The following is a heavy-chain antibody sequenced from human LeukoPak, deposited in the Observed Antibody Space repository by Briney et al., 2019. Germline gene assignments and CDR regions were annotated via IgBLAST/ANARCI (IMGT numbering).Heavy chain of an antibody. CDR1: GYTFTSNY. CDR2: IYPRDGST. V-gene: IGHV1-46*01. J-gene: IGHJ6*02. D-gene: IGHD6-19*01. Sequence: ASVKVSCKASGYTFTSNYIHWVRQAPGQGLEWMGMIYPRDGSTSYAQKFQGRVTVTRDTSTSTVYMEMSSLNSEDTAVYYCARGLESSGWYGMDVWGQGTTIIVSS. CDR3: ARGLESSGWYGMDV.